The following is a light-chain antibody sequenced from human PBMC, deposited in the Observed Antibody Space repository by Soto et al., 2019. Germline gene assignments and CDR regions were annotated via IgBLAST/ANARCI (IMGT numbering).Light chain of an antibody. CDR3: LLSYTGYLF. CDR1: TGPVTSDHY. Sequence: QTVVTQEPSLTVSPGGTVTVTCASSTGPVTSDHYTYWIQQRPGQAPRTLIYDTRYKKSWTPARFSASLLGGKAVLTLSGAQPEDEADYYCLLSYTGYLFFGGGTQLTVL. V-gene: IGLV7-46*01. J-gene: IGLJ2*01. CDR2: DTR.